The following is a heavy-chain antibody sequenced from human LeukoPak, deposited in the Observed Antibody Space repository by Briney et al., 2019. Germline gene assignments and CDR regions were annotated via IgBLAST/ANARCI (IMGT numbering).Heavy chain of an antibody. CDR1: GLTFSNAW. CDR3: AKDLAYSSFRGYYFDY. Sequence: GGSLRLSCAASGLTFSNAWMSWVRQAPGKGLEWIGRIKSKTDGETRDYAAPVKGRFTISRDDSKNTLYLQMNSLRAEDTAVYYCAKDLAYSSFRGYYFDYWGQGTLVTVSS. CDR2: IKSKTDGETR. D-gene: IGHD6-6*01. J-gene: IGHJ4*02. V-gene: IGHV3-15*01.